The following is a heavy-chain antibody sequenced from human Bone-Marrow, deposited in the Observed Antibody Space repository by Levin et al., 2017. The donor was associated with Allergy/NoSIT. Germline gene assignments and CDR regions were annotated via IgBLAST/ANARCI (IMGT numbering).Heavy chain of an antibody. J-gene: IGHJ6*02. CDR1: GFSFSSYW. CDR3: ARYGDLPNNYYGMDV. CDR2: ISGAGSGI. V-gene: IGHV3-74*01. D-gene: IGHD4-17*01. Sequence: PGGSLRLSCAASGFSFSSYWMHWVRQVPGKGLVWVSRISGAGSGIIYADSVKGRFTISRDNAKNTLYLQMNSLRAEDTAVYYCARYGDLPNNYYGMDVWGPGTTVTVSS.